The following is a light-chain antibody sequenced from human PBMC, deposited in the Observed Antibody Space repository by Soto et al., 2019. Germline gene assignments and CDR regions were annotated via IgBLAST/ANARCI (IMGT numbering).Light chain of an antibody. CDR2: EGS. CDR3: CSYAGSSTYV. CDR1: SSDVGGYNY. Sequence: QSVLTQPPSASGSPGQSVTISCTGTSSDVGGYNYVSWYRQHPGKAPKVMIYEGSKRPSGVSNRFSGSKSGNTASLTISGLQAEDEADYYCCSYAGSSTYVFGTGTKVTVL. J-gene: IGLJ1*01. V-gene: IGLV2-23*01.